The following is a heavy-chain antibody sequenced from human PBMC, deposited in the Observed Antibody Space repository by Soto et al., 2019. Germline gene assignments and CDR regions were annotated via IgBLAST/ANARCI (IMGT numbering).Heavy chain of an antibody. J-gene: IGHJ4*02. CDR1: GLTVSSSY. CDR3: ARARDQEYISSRVFDV. CDR2: IYSAGST. Sequence: GGSLRLSCAASGLTVSSSYMSWVRQAAGKGLQWVSVIYSAGSTYYANSVKGRFTISRDISTNMVYLQMSSPTDEDTAVYYCARARDQEYISSRVFDVWGQGALVTVS. D-gene: IGHD6-6*01. V-gene: IGHV3-53*01.